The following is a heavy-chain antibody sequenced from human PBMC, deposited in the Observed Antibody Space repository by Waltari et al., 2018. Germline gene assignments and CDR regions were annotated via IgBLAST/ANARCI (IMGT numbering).Heavy chain of an antibody. D-gene: IGHD2-21*01. V-gene: IGHV3-21*01. CDR1: GFTFSSYS. CDR3: ARGSRDGGDWDY. Sequence: EVQLVESGGGLVKPGGSLRLSCAASGFTFSSYSMNWVRQAPGKGLEWVSSISSSSSYIYYADSVKGRFTISRDNAKNSLYLQMNSLRAEDTAVYYCARGSRDGGDWDYWGQGTLVTVSS. CDR2: ISSSSSYI. J-gene: IGHJ4*02.